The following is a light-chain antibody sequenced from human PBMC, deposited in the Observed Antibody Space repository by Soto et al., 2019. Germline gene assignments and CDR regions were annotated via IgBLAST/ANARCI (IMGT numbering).Light chain of an antibody. CDR3: QQYSSFFT. CDR1: QSISSW. J-gene: IGKJ3*01. V-gene: IGKV1-5*03. Sequence: DIQMTQSPSTLSASVGDRVTITCRASQSISSWLAWYQQKPGKAPKLLIYRASSLESWVPSRLSDSRSATEFTLNITSLQPDDFAIYFCQQYSSFFTFRPCTKADI. CDR2: RAS.